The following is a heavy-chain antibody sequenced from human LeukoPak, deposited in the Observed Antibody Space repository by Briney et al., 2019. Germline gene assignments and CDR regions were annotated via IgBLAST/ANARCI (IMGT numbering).Heavy chain of an antibody. V-gene: IGHV3-33*01. CDR3: ARASQWLEYYFDY. D-gene: IGHD6-19*01. Sequence: GGSLRLSCAASGFTFSSYGMHWVRQAPGKGLEWLAVIWYDGSNKYYADSVKGRFTISRDNSKNTLYLQMNSLRAEDTAVYYCARASQWLEYYFDYWGQGTLVTVSS. CDR1: GFTFSSYG. CDR2: IWYDGSNK. J-gene: IGHJ4*02.